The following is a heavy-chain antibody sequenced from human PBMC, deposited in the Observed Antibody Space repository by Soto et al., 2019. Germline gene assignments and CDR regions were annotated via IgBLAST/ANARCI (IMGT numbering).Heavy chain of an antibody. CDR1: GFTFSSYA. CDR3: AKDAVSGDGVWLAHD. J-gene: IGHJ4*02. Sequence: PGGSLRLSCAASGFTFSSYAMIWIRQVPGKGLEWVSGIYGSGGGIHYADSVKGRFTISRDNSAYSVYLQMNNLRVEDTAVYYCAKDAVSGDGVWLAHDWGQGTVVTVSS. D-gene: IGHD4-17*01. CDR2: IYGSGGGI. V-gene: IGHV3-23*01.